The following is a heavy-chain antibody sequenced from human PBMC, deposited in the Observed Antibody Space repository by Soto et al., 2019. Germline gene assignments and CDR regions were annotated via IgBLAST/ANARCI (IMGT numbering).Heavy chain of an antibody. D-gene: IGHD6-13*01. CDR1: GFTGSSYA. CDR2: ISGSGGST. Sequence: GSLGLSCAASGFTGSSYAMSWVRQAPGKGLEWVSAISGSGGSTYYADSVKGRFTISRDNSKNTLYLQMNSLRAEDTAVYYCAKERNRSSWSYSDYWGQGTLVTVSS. V-gene: IGHV3-23*01. J-gene: IGHJ4*02. CDR3: AKERNRSSWSYSDY.